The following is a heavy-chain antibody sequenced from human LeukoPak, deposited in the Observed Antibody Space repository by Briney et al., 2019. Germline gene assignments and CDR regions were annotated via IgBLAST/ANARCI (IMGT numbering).Heavy chain of an antibody. V-gene: IGHV4-59*01. CDR3: ARIQGVAVRRSYFDS. CDR1: GGSFSGYY. Sequence: PSETLSLTCAVYGGSFSGYYWSWIRQPPGKGLEWIGYIYYSGSTNYNPSLKSRVTISVDTFKNQFSLKLSSVTAADTAVYYCARIQGVAVRRSYFDSWGQGTLVTVSS. CDR2: IYYSGST. J-gene: IGHJ4*02. D-gene: IGHD6-6*01.